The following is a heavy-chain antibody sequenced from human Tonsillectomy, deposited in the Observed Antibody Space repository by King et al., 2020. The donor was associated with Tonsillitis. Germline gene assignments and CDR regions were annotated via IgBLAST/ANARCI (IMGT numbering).Heavy chain of an antibody. CDR3: ARIAVTGPLYYYYVDV. CDR1: GFTFGSNY. Sequence: VQLVESGGRLVQPGGSLRLSCAASGFTFGSNYMSWVRQAPGKGLESVSIIYSGGSTYYADSVKGRFTISRHSSKNTLYLQMNSLRAEDTAVYYCARIAVTGPLYYYYVDVWGKGTTVTVSS. CDR2: IYSGGST. J-gene: IGHJ6*03. D-gene: IGHD6-19*01. V-gene: IGHV3-53*04.